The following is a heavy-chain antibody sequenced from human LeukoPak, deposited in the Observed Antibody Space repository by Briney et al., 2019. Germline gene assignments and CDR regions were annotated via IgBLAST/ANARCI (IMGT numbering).Heavy chain of an antibody. V-gene: IGHV4-34*01. CDR2: INHSGST. J-gene: IGHJ4*02. D-gene: IGHD1-26*01. Sequence: KPSETLSLTCAVYGGSFSGYYWSWIRQPPGKGLEWIGEINHSGSTYYNPSLKSRVTISVDTSKNQFSLKLSSVTAADTAVYYCARSGVGEYSGSSRVFDYWGQGTLVTVSS. CDR3: ARSGVGEYSGSSRVFDY. CDR1: GGSFSGYY.